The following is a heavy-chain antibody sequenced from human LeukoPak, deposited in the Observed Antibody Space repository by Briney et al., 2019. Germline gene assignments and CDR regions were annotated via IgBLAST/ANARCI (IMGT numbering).Heavy chain of an antibody. D-gene: IGHD2-8*01. J-gene: IGHJ4*02. CDR2: IRYDGSNK. CDR1: GFTFSGHG. V-gene: IGHV3-30*02. Sequence: GGSLRLSCAASGFTFSGHGMHWVRQAPGKGLEWVAFIRYDGSNKYYADTVKGRFTISRDNSKNTLYLQMNSLRAEDTAVYYCAKDRSVLMVYAIPEGYYFDYWGQGTLVTVSS. CDR3: AKDRSVLMVYAIPEGYYFDY.